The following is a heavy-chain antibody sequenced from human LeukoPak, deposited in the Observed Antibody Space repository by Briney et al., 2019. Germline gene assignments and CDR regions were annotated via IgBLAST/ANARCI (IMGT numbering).Heavy chain of an antibody. CDR1: GFTFSSYW. CDR3: ARRPDSGSYYVDF. CDR2: ISSNGVST. J-gene: IGHJ4*02. V-gene: IGHV3-64*01. D-gene: IGHD1-26*01. Sequence: GGSLRLSCAASGFTFSSYWMSWVRQVPGKGLEYVSAISSNGVSTDYANSVKGRFTVSRDNSKNTLYLQMGSLRAEDMAVYYCARRPDSGSYYVDFWGQGTLVTVSS.